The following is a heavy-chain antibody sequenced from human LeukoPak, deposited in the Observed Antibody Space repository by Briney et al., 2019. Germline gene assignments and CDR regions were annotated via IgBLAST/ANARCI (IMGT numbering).Heavy chain of an antibody. CDR3: ARDAVSRLVPAATIYYYYYGMDV. V-gene: IGHV4-34*01. CDR1: GGSFSGYY. D-gene: IGHD2-2*01. Sequence: SETLSLTCAVYGGSFSGYYWSWIRQPPGKGLEWIGEINHSGSTNYNPSLKSRVTISVDTSKNQFSLKLSSVTAADTAVYYCARDAVSRLVPAATIYYYYYGMDVWGQGTTVTVSS. J-gene: IGHJ6*02. CDR2: INHSGST.